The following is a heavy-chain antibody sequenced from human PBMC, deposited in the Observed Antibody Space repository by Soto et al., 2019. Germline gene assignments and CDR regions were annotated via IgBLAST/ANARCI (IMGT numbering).Heavy chain of an antibody. CDR3: ARISRAVAGPFDY. J-gene: IGHJ4*02. CDR2: ISSSSSYT. D-gene: IGHD6-19*01. CDR1: GFTFSDYY. V-gene: IGHV3-11*05. Sequence: QVQLVESGGGLVKPGGSLRLSCAASGFTFSDYYMSWIRQAPGKGLEWVSYISSSSSYTNYADSVKGRFTISRDNAKNSLYLQMNSLRAEDTAVYYCARISRAVAGPFDYWGQGTLVTVSS.